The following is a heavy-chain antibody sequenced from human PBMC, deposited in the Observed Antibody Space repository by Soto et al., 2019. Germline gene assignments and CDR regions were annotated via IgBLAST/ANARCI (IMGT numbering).Heavy chain of an antibody. D-gene: IGHD4-4*01. Sequence: GGTLRLSCAASGFIFSDYYIDWIRQAPGKGLEWVGRVRKKTTCYAATTEYSPSVIGRFIISRDESENSLSLQMNNLRTEDTAVYYCSRYTLTASVRYSDSWGQGTLVTVSS. CDR1: GFIFSDYY. CDR2: VRKKTTCYAATT. CDR3: SRYTLTASVRYSDS. J-gene: IGHJ4*02. V-gene: IGHV3-72*01.